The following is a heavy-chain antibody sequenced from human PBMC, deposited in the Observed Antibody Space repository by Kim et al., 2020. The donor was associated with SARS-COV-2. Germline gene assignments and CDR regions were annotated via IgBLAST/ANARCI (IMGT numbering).Heavy chain of an antibody. D-gene: IGHD1-1*01. CDR3: ARDSRVGYNLYYYYYGMGV. Sequence: ASVKVSCKASGYTFTSYAMHWVRQAPGQRLEGMGWINAGNGNTKYSQKFQGRVTITRDTSASTADVELGSLRSDDTAVYYCARDSRVGYNLYYYYYGMGV. CDR1: GYTFTSYA. CDR2: INAGNGNT. V-gene: IGHV1-3*01. J-gene: IGHJ6*01.